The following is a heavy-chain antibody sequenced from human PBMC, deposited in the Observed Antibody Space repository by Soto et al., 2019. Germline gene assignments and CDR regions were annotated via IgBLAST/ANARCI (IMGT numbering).Heavy chain of an antibody. CDR3: AREAGVYGSGSYGMDV. D-gene: IGHD3-10*01. V-gene: IGHV3-30-3*01. CDR2: ISYDGSDK. J-gene: IGHJ6*02. Sequence: SGGSLRLSCAASGFTFSSYSMHWVRQAPGKGLEWVAVISYDGSDKYYADSVKGRFTISRDNSKNTLYLQMNSLRAEDTAVYYCAREAGVYGSGSYGMDVWGQGTTVTVSS. CDR1: GFTFSSYS.